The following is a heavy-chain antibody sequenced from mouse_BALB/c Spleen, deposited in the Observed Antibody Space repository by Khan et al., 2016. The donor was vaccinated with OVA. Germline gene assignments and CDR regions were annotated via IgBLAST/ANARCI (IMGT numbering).Heavy chain of an antibody. CDR1: GYTFTDYI. J-gene: IGHJ3*01. D-gene: IGHD1-2*01. Sequence: VQLQQSGPELVKPGASVKISCRASGYTFTDYIMDWVKQSHGKSLEWIGYIYPNNGDTGYNKKFKTKAKLTVDNSSSTAYMELRSLTSEDSAVXYCARSGYGSFAYWGQGTLVTVSA. V-gene: IGHV1S29*02. CDR3: ARSGYGSFAY. CDR2: IYPNNGDT.